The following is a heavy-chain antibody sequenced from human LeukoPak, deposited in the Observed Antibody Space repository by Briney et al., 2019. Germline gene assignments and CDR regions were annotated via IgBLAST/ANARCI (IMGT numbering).Heavy chain of an antibody. Sequence: GGSLRLSCAAAGFTFNTYAMSWVRQAPGKGLEWVSAISITGDSTHYADSVKGRFTISRDSSKNTLYLQMNSLRAEDTALYYCARDDYGDWPPLFDNWGQGTLVTVSS. V-gene: IGHV3-23*01. CDR1: GFTFNTYA. D-gene: IGHD4-17*01. CDR2: ISITGDST. CDR3: ARDDYGDWPPLFDN. J-gene: IGHJ4*02.